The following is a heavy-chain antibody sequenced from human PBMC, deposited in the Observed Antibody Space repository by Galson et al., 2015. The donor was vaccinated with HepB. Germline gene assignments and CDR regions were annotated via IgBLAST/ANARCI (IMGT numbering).Heavy chain of an antibody. CDR3: ARDLNDYGNK. V-gene: IGHV3-48*02. Sequence: LRLSCAASGFPFSSYNMNWVRQAPGKGLEWVSYISSSSSTTYYADSVKGRFTISRDNAKNSLYLQMNSLRDEDTAVYYCARDLNDYGNKWGQGTMVTVSS. CDR2: ISSSSSTT. CDR1: GFPFSSYN. J-gene: IGHJ4*02. D-gene: IGHD4-17*01.